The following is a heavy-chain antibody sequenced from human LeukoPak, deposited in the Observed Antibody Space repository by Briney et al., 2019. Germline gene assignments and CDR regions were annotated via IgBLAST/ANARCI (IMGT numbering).Heavy chain of an antibody. Sequence: GESLKISCKASGYSFTSHWIGWVRQMSGKGLEWMGIIYPGDFETRYSPSSQGQATISADKSISTAYLQWSSLKASDTATYYCARLIGSGWYDYWGQGTLVTVSS. CDR1: GYSFTSHW. D-gene: IGHD6-19*01. CDR3: ARLIGSGWYDY. CDR2: IYPGDFET. J-gene: IGHJ4*02. V-gene: IGHV5-51*01.